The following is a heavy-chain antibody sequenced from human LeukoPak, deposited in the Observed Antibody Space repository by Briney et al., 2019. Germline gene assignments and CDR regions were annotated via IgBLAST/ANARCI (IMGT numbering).Heavy chain of an antibody. CDR1: GFTFSSYW. D-gene: IGHD6-19*01. V-gene: IGHV3-74*01. J-gene: IGHJ6*03. CDR3: ARDPGGAVAGIRPGRPNYYYYYYMDV. Sequence: GGSLRLSCAASGFTFSSYWMHWVRQAPGKGLVWVSRINSDGSSTSYADSVKGRFTISRDNAKNTLYLQMNSLRAEDTAVYYCARDPGGAVAGIRPGRPNYYYYYYMDVWGKGTTVTISS. CDR2: INSDGSST.